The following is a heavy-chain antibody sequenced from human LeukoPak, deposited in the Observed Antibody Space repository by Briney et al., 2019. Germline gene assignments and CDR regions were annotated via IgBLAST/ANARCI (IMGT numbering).Heavy chain of an antibody. CDR2: INPNSGGT. D-gene: IGHD2-2*01. CDR3: ARDLAALVVPAAIFDP. J-gene: IGHJ5*02. V-gene: IGHV1-2*02. Sequence: GDSVKVSCKASGYTFTGYYMHWVRQAPGQGLELMGWINPNSGGTNYAQKFQGRVTMTRDTSISTAYMELSRLRSDDTAVYYCARDLAALVVPAAIFDPWGQGTLVTVSS. CDR1: GYTFTGYY.